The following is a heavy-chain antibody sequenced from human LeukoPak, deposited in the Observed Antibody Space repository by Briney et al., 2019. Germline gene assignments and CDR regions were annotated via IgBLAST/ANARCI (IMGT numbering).Heavy chain of an antibody. Sequence: PGGTMRLSCVASGFSFSNYAMTWVRQAPGEGLEWVSGIIGSGGSTYYADSVKGRFTISRDTSKNTLYLQMNSLRAEDTAVYYCARDGETTHLCIAVAAPFDYWGQGTLVTVSS. V-gene: IGHV3-23*01. J-gene: IGHJ4*02. CDR1: GFSFSNYA. CDR2: IIGSGGST. CDR3: ARDGETTHLCIAVAAPFDY. D-gene: IGHD6-19*01.